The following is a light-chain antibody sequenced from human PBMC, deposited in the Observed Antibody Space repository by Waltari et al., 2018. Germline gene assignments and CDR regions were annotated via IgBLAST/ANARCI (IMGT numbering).Light chain of an antibody. J-gene: IGKJ1*01. CDR3: QQDDSRRT. Sequence: DIVMTQSPESLAVSLGERATINCKSSQSLLYYSNDKNYLAWYQQKPGQPPKLLIYWAATRQSGVPDRFSGSGSGTYVTLTISSLQAEDVAVYYWQQDDSRRTFGQGTKVEIK. CDR1: QSLLYYSNDKNY. CDR2: WAA. V-gene: IGKV4-1*01.